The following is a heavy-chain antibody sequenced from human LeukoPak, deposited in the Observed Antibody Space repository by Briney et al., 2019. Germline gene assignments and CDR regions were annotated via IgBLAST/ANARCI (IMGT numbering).Heavy chain of an antibody. D-gene: IGHD3-10*01. CDR1: GGSISSSNW. J-gene: IGHJ4*02. CDR3: ARRVSGVYFDY. Sequence: SGTLSLTCAVSGGSISSSNWWSWVRQPPGKGLEWIGSIYYSGNTYYNPSLKSRVTISVDTSKNQFSLKLSSVTAADTAVYYCARRVSGVYFDYWGQGTLVTVSS. V-gene: IGHV4-4*02. CDR2: IYYSGNT.